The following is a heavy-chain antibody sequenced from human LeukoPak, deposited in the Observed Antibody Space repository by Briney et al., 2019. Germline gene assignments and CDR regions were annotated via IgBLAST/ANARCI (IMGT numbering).Heavy chain of an antibody. D-gene: IGHD6-19*01. CDR3: AKDPAVAGREGPFDY. V-gene: IGHV3-30*18. Sequence: GSLRLSCAASGFTFSSYGMHWVRQAPGKGLEWVAVISYDGSNKYYADSVKGRFTISRDNSKNTLYLQMNSLRAEDTAVYYCAKDPAVAGREGPFDYWGQGTLVTVSS. CDR2: ISYDGSNK. J-gene: IGHJ4*02. CDR1: GFTFSSYG.